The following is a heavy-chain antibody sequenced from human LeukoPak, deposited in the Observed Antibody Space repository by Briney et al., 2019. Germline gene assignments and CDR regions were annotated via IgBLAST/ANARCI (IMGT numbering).Heavy chain of an antibody. Sequence: GGSLRLSCAASGFIFSSYGMHWVRQAPGKGLEWVAFIRYDGSNKYYADSVKGRFTISRDNAKNSLYLQMNSPRAEDTALYYCARVEQQSSALYYYYYYMDVWGKGTTVTVSS. CDR2: IRYDGSNK. CDR1: GFIFSSYG. J-gene: IGHJ6*03. D-gene: IGHD6-13*01. V-gene: IGHV3-30*02. CDR3: ARVEQQSSALYYYYYYMDV.